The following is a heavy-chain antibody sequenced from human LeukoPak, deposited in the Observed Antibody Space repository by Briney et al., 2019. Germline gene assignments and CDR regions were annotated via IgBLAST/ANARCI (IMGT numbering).Heavy chain of an antibody. J-gene: IGHJ4*02. CDR1: GFTFRSYA. CDR3: ARGSGSYDY. CDR2: ISGSGGST. D-gene: IGHD1-26*01. V-gene: IGHV3-23*01. Sequence: GGSLRLSCAASGFTFRSYAMSWVRQAPGKGLEWVSVISGSGGSTYYADSVKGRFTISRDNSKNTLYLQMNSLRAEDTAVFYCARGSGSYDYWGQGTLVTVSS.